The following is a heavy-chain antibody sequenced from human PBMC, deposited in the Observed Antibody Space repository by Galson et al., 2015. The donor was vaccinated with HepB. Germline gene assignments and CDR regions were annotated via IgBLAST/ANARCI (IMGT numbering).Heavy chain of an antibody. CDR2: IYYSGST. V-gene: IGHV4-59*12. CDR3: ARDGGTAMVTGYYFDY. J-gene: IGHJ4*02. Sequence: SETLSLTCTVSGGSISSYYWSWIRQPPGKGLEWIGYIYYSGSTNYNPSLKSRVTISVDTSKNQFSLRLSSVTAADTAVYYCARDGGTAMVTGYYFDYWGQGTLVTVSS. D-gene: IGHD5-18*01. CDR1: GGSISSYY.